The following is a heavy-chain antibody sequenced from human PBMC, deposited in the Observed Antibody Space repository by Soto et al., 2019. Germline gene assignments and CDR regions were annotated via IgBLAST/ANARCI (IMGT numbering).Heavy chain of an antibody. CDR1: GFTFSSYG. V-gene: IGHV3-30*18. J-gene: IGHJ6*03. CDR3: AKDQFDSSGWGYYYYMDV. CDR2: ISYDGSNK. Sequence: GGSLRLSCAASGFTFSSYGMHWVRQAPGKGLEWVAVISYDGSNKYYADSVKGRFTISRDNSKNTLYLQMNSLRAEDTAVYYCAKDQFDSSGWGYYYYMDVWGKGTTVTVSS. D-gene: IGHD6-19*01.